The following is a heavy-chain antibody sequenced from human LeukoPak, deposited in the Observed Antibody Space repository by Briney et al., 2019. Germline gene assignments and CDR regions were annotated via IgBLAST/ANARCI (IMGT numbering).Heavy chain of an antibody. CDR1: GGSISSSSYY. CDR2: IYHSGST. V-gene: IGHV4-39*07. J-gene: IGHJ4*02. CDR3: ARGGGYYGSGSYYNPDY. Sequence: SETLSLTCTVSGGSISSSSYYWGWIRQPPGKGLEWIGSIYHSGSTYYNPSLKSRVTISVDTSKNQFSLRLSSVTAADTAVYYCARGGGYYGSGSYYNPDYWGQGTLVTVSS. D-gene: IGHD3-10*01.